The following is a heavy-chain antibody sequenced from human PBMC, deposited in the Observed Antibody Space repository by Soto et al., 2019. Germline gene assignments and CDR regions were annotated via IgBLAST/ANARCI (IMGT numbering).Heavy chain of an antibody. Sequence: EVQLLESGGGLIQPGGSLGLSCAASGFTFYNYGMGWVRQAPGKGLEWVSGISGSGGSTYYADSVEGRFTISRDNSRNTLYLQINRLRAEDTAVYYCAKDADDYGDDTNFDYWGQGTLVTVSS. V-gene: IGHV3-23*01. CDR2: ISGSGGST. J-gene: IGHJ4*02. D-gene: IGHD4-17*01. CDR1: GFTFYNYG. CDR3: AKDADDYGDDTNFDY.